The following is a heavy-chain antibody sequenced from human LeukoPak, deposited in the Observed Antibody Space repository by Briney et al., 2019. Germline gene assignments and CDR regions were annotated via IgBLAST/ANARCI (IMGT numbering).Heavy chain of an antibody. J-gene: IGHJ3*02. CDR1: GFTFSSYA. CDR2: ISGSGGST. CDR3: ASRQGDAFDI. Sequence: PGGSLRLSCAASGFTFSSYAVSWVRQAPGKGLEWVSSISGSGGSTYSADSVKGRFTISRDNSKNSLYLQMNSLRAEDTAVYYCASRQGDAFDIWGQGTMVTVSS. V-gene: IGHV3-23*01.